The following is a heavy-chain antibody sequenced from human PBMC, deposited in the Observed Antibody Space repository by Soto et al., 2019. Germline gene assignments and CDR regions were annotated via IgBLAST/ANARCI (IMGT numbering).Heavy chain of an antibody. Sequence: GGSLRLSCAASGFPFANYGMHWVRQAPGKGLEWMALILHDGSAEYYADSVKGRFTISRDNSKNSLYLQMNSLGVEDTAVYYCARDRGYDAHDYYYNAMDVWGQGTTVTVSS. CDR3: ARDRGYDAHDYYYNAMDV. V-gene: IGHV3-30*03. D-gene: IGHD2-15*01. J-gene: IGHJ6*02. CDR2: ILHDGSAE. CDR1: GFPFANYG.